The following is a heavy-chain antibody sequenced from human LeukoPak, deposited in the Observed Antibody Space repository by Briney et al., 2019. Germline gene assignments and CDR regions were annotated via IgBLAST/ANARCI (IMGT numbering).Heavy chain of an antibody. V-gene: IGHV3-23*01. D-gene: IGHD2-15*01. CDR2: ISASDGRT. J-gene: IGHJ3*02. CDR1: GFTFDTSV. CDR3: VKRRRPSGGAYDM. Sequence: PGGSLRLSCAASGFTFDTSVMGWVRQAPGRGLEWVSDISASDGRTFYADSVKGRFTISRDNSKDTLYLQMNSLRAEDTALYYCVKRRRPSGGAYDMWGPGTMVTVSS.